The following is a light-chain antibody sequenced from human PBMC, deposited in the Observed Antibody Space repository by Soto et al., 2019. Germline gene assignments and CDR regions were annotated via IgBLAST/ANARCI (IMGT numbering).Light chain of an antibody. Sequence: ENVLTQSPGTLSLSPGERATLSYRASQIVSSGYLAWYQHKPGQAPRLLIYGGSTRATGIPDRFRGSWSGTDFTLTISGLEPEDFAVYYCQQFGEAFGQGTKLEIK. CDR2: GGS. CDR1: QIVSSGY. CDR3: QQFGEA. V-gene: IGKV3-20*01. J-gene: IGKJ2*01.